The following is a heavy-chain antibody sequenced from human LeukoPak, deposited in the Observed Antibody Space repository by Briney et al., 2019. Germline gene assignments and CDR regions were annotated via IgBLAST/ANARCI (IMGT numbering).Heavy chain of an antibody. CDR1: GFIFSNYW. J-gene: IGHJ3*02. V-gene: IGHV3-74*01. CDR2: YNSEGTDT. D-gene: IGHD3-10*01. Sequence: PGVPLSLLCGGWGFIFSNYWVQWLPHARGGGGVWLSRYNSEGTDTRYADSVKGRFTISRDKAKDTLYLQMDSLRAEDTAVYYCLGRESGSLPGAFDIWGQGTMVTVS. CDR3: LGRESGSLPGAFDI.